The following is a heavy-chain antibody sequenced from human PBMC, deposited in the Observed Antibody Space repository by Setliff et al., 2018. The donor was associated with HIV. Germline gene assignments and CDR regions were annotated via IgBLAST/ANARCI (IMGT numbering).Heavy chain of an antibody. CDR1: GGSISSGGYY. CDR3: ARVPRITTLRNAFDI. Sequence: SETLSLTCTVSGGSISSGGYYWSWIRQHPGRGLEWIGYIYSSGSTYNNPSLKSRVTISLDTSKEQFSLNLSSVTAADTAIYYCARVPRITTLRNAFDIWGQGTMVTVSS. J-gene: IGHJ3*02. D-gene: IGHD3-3*01. CDR2: IYSSGST. V-gene: IGHV4-31*03.